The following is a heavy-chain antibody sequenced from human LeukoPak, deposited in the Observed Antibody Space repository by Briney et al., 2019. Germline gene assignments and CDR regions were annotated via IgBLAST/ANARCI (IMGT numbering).Heavy chain of an antibody. CDR2: IYYSGTT. J-gene: IGHJ4*02. D-gene: IGHD3-16*01. CDR3: ARVESMGDYFDS. V-gene: IGHV4-30-4*01. CDR1: GGSISSDDYY. Sequence: SEILSLTCTVSGGSISSDDYYWSWIRQPPGKGLEWIGYIYYSGTTYNNPSLKSRVTISVDTSKNQFSLKLSSVTAADTAVYYCARVESMGDYFDSWGQGTLVTVSS.